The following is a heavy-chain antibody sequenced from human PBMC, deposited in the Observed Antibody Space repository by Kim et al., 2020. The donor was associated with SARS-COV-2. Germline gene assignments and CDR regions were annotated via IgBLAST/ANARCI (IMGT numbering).Heavy chain of an antibody. D-gene: IGHD6-13*01. V-gene: IGHV4-59*01. J-gene: IGHJ6*02. Sequence: LKRRVTISVDTSKNQFSLKLSSVTAADTAVYYCARSYSSSWYYYYGMDVWGQGTTVTVSS. CDR3: ARSYSSSWYYYYGMDV.